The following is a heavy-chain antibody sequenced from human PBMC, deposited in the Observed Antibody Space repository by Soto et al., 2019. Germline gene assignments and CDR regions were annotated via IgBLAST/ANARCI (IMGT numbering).Heavy chain of an antibody. CDR1: GGSFIGYY. D-gene: IGHD3-9*01. CDR3: ARGRVTGYQSRYFDL. V-gene: IGHV4-34*01. J-gene: IGHJ2*01. Sequence: SETLSLTCAVYGGSFIGYYWSWIRQPPGKGLEWIGEINHSGSTNYNPSLKSRVTISVDTSKNQFSLKLSSVTAADTAVYYCARGRVTGYQSRYFDLWGRGTLVTVSS. CDR2: INHSGST.